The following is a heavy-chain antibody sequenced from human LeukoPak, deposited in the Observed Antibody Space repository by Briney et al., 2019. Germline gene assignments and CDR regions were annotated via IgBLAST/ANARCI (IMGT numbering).Heavy chain of an antibody. CDR1: GYSSTSYW. D-gene: IGHD2-21*02. Sequence: GESLKISGESSGYSSTSYWIGWVRQMPGKGLEWMGIIYPGDSNTRYSPSFQGQVTISADKSISTAYLQWSSLKASDSAMYYCVQCGGDCYTSSHWGQGTLVTVSS. J-gene: IGHJ4*02. V-gene: IGHV5-51*01. CDR3: VQCGGDCYTSSH. CDR2: IYPGDSNT.